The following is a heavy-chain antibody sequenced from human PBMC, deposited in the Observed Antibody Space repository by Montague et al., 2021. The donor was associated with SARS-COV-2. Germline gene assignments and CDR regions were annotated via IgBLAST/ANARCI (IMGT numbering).Heavy chain of an antibody. CDR3: ARMYPDMTVAGTLDYYYVDV. J-gene: IGHJ6*03. Sequence: PALVKPTQTLTLTCTFSGFSLTTDGMCVSWIRQTPGKALEWLARIDWDGDTYYSTSLKTRLSISKDTSKNQVVLTMTNMDPADTGTFYCARMYPDMTVAGTLDYYYVDVWGTGTTVTVSS. CDR2: IDWDGDT. V-gene: IGHV2-70*11. CDR1: GFSLTTDGMC. D-gene: IGHD2-15*01.